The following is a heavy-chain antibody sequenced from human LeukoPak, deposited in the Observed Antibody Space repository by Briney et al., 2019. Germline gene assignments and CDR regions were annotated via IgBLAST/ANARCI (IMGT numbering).Heavy chain of an antibody. CDR1: GFTFDDYT. Sequence: GGSLRLSCAASGFTFDDYTMHWVRQAPGKGLEWVSLISWDGGSTYYADSVKGRFTISRDNSKNSLYLQMNSLRTEDTALYYCARTWYYYYMDVWGKGTTVTVSS. D-gene: IGHD3/OR15-3a*01. CDR3: ARTWYYYYMDV. J-gene: IGHJ6*03. V-gene: IGHV3-43*01. CDR2: ISWDGGST.